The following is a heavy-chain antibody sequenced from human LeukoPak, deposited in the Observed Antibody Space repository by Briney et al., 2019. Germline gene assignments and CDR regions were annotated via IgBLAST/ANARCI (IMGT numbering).Heavy chain of an antibody. J-gene: IGHJ4*02. CDR1: GNTFTAYY. CDR2: INPNSGGT. Sequence: ASVKVSCKASGNTFTAYYMYWLRQAPGQGLEWMGWINPNSGGTKSAQKFQGRVTMTRDTSISTAYMELSRLISDDTAVYYCARAGYYATSGPDYWGQGTLVTVSS. V-gene: IGHV1-2*02. CDR3: ARAGYYATSGPDY. D-gene: IGHD3-22*01.